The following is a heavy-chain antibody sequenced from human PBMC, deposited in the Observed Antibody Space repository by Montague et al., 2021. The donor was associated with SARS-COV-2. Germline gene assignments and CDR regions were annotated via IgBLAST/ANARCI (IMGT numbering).Heavy chain of an antibody. V-gene: IGHV4-4*07. Sequence: SETLSLTRTVSGGSISSYYWNWIRQSAGKGLEWIGRIYTSGSTNSDPSLKSRVTMSVDTSKNQFSLKLSSVTAADTAVYYCVRGALFYDSSGYYSDAFDIWGQGTMVTVSS. CDR2: IYTSGST. CDR3: VRGALFYDSSGYYSDAFDI. CDR1: GGSISSYY. J-gene: IGHJ3*02. D-gene: IGHD3-22*01.